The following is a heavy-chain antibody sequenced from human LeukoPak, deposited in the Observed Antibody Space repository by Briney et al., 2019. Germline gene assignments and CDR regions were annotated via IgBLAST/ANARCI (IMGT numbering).Heavy chain of an antibody. V-gene: IGHV3-21*01. Sequence: GGSLRLSCAASGLTLSSYSMNWDRQAPGKGLEWASSISSTGSYVYYADSVKGRFTISRDNPKNSLYLQMNSLRADDTAVYYCARPVGSGWVDYWGQGTLVTVSS. CDR3: ARPVGSGWVDY. CDR1: GLTLSSYS. CDR2: ISSTGSYV. D-gene: IGHD6-19*01. J-gene: IGHJ4*02.